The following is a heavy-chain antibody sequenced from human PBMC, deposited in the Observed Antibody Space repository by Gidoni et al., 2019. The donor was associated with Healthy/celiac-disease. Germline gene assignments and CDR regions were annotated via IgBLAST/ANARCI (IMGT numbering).Heavy chain of an antibody. CDR1: GFTFSSYG. CDR3: ARLREDDYGDTFDY. Sequence: QVQLVESGGGVVQPGRSLRLSCAASGFTFSSYGMHWVRQAPGKGLEWVAVIWYDGSNKYYADSVKGRFTISRDNSKNTLYLQMNSLRAEDTAVYYCARLREDDYGDTFDYWGQGTLVTVSS. J-gene: IGHJ4*02. V-gene: IGHV3-33*01. CDR2: IWYDGSNK. D-gene: IGHD4-17*01.